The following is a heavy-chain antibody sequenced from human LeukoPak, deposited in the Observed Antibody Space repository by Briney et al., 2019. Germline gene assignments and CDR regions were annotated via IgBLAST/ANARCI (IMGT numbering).Heavy chain of an antibody. Sequence: ASVKVSCKASGYTFTSYAMHWVRQAPGQRLEWMGWINAGNGNTKYSQKFQGRVTITRDTSASTAYMELSSLRSEDTAVYYCERDPEDPIAVADPSFDYWGQGTLVTVSS. V-gene: IGHV1-3*01. CDR1: GYTFTSYA. CDR3: ERDPEDPIAVADPSFDY. D-gene: IGHD6-19*01. J-gene: IGHJ4*02. CDR2: INAGNGNT.